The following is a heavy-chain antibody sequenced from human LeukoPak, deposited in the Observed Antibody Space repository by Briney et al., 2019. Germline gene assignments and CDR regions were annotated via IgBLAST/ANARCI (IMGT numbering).Heavy chain of an antibody. J-gene: IGHJ6*02. CDR3: ARDGRVAGGAGVDYYGMDV. Sequence: ASVKLSCKASGYTFTSYAISWVRQAPGQGLEWMGSISAYNGNTNYAQKLQGRDTMPTDTSTSPAYMDLRSLRSDDTAVYYCARDGRVAGGAGVDYYGMDVWGQGTTVTDSS. CDR1: GYTFTSYA. CDR2: ISAYNGNT. V-gene: IGHV1-18*01. D-gene: IGHD6-19*01.